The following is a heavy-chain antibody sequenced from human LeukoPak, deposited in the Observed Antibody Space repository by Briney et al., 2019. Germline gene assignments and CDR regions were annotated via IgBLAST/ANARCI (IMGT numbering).Heavy chain of an antibody. CDR1: GFTFSSYW. CDR2: IRQDGGEK. D-gene: IGHD6-13*01. Sequence: PGGSLRLSCAVSGFTFSSYWMNWVRQAPGKGLEWVASIRQDGGEKSYEDSVKGRFTISRDNTKNSLYLQMSSLRAEDTAVYYCARDGTAAGLYFDLWGQGTLVTVFS. CDR3: ARDGTAAGLYFDL. V-gene: IGHV3-7*01. J-gene: IGHJ4*01.